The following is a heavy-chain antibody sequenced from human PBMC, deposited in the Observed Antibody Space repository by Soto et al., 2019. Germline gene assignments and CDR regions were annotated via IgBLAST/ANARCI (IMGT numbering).Heavy chain of an antibody. CDR1: GYTFTSYA. J-gene: IGHJ4*02. D-gene: IGHD4-4*01. CDR3: ARDQSHYTFDY. Sequence: QVQLVQSGAEVKKPGASVKVYCKASGYTFTSYAMHWVRQAPGQRLEWMGWINAGNGNTKYSQKFQGRVTITRDTSASTAYMELSSLRSEDTAVYYCARDQSHYTFDYWGQGTLVTVSS. V-gene: IGHV1-3*01. CDR2: INAGNGNT.